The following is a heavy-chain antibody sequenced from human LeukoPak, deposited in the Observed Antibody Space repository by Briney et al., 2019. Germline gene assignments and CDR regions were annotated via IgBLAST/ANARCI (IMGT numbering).Heavy chain of an antibody. CDR2: ISSSGSTI. CDR3: AELGITMIGGV. D-gene: IGHD3-10*02. CDR1: GFTFSSYE. V-gene: IGHV3-48*03. Sequence: GGSLRLSCEASGFTFSSYEMNWVRQAAGKGLEWVSYISSSGSTIYYADSVKGRFTISRDNAKNSLYLQMNSLRAEDTAVYYCAELGITMIGGVWGKGTTVTISS. J-gene: IGHJ6*04.